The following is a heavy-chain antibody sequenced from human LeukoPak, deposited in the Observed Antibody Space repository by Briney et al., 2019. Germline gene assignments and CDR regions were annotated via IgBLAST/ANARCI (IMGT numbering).Heavy chain of an antibody. D-gene: IGHD2/OR15-2a*01. V-gene: IGHV1-46*01. CDR2: INPRGGTT. Sequence: ASVKVSCKASGFTLTNYFIHWVRQAPGQGLEWMGIINPRGGTTTYAQKFQGRVAMTGDTSTSTVYMELSSLRSEDTAVYYCARDACNVSCYNWFDPWGQGTLVTVSS. J-gene: IGHJ5*02. CDR1: GFTLTNYF. CDR3: ARDACNVSCYNWFDP.